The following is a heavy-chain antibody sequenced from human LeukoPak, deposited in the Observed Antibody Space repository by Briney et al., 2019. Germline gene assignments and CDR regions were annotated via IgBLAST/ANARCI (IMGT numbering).Heavy chain of an antibody. Sequence: APVKVSCKASGYTFTSYGISWVRQAPGQGLEWMGWISAYNGNTNYAQKFQGRVTMTTDTSASTAYMELRSLRSDDTAVYYCARDSHYYDRSGYPDYWGQGTLVTVSS. CDR2: ISAYNGNT. CDR3: ARDSHYYDRSGYPDY. V-gene: IGHV1-18*01. D-gene: IGHD3-22*01. J-gene: IGHJ4*02. CDR1: GYTFTSYG.